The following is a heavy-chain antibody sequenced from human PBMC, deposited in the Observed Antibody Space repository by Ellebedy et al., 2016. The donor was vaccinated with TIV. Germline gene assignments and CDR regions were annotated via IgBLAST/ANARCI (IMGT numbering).Heavy chain of an antibody. J-gene: IGHJ6*02. Sequence: GGSLRLSCAASGFTFNSYWMSWVRQAPGKGLEWVANINQDGSRIYYVDSVKGRFTISRDNAKKSVYLRMNTLRVEDTAVYHCVRDGAYGDYSPGYYGMDVWGQGTTVTVSS. CDR1: GFTFNSYW. CDR3: VRDGAYGDYSPGYYGMDV. CDR2: INQDGSRI. D-gene: IGHD4-23*01. V-gene: IGHV3-7*03.